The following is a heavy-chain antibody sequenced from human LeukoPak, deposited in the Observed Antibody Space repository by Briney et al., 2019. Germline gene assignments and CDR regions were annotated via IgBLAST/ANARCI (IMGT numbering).Heavy chain of an antibody. D-gene: IGHD3-22*01. CDR1: GGTFSSYA. CDR3: ARVGEGYYYDSSGL. CDR2: IIPIFGTA. J-gene: IGHJ4*02. V-gene: IGHV1-69*06. Sequence: SVKVSCKASGGTFSSYAISWVRQAPGQGLEWMGGIIPIFGTANYAQKFQGRVTITADKSTSTAYMELSSLRSEDTAVYYCARVGEGYYYDSSGLWGQGTLVTVSS.